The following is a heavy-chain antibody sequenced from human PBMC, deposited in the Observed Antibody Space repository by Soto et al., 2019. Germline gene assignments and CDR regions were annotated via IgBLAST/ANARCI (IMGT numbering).Heavy chain of an antibody. J-gene: IGHJ4*01. CDR3: TTDSYSTIIIVRFDY. D-gene: IGHD3-22*01. CDR1: GFTFSNAW. Sequence: PGGSLRLSCAASGFTFSNAWINWVRQAPGKGLEWVGRIKSKTDGGTTDYAEPVKGRFAISRDDSNNMVYLQMNSLKIEDTAVYYCTTDSYSTIIIVRFDYWGNGTLVTVSS. CDR2: IKSKTDGGTT. V-gene: IGHV3-15*07.